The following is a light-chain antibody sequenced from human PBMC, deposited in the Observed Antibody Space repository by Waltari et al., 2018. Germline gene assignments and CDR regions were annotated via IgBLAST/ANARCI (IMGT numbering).Light chain of an antibody. CDR3: QSANSNGTFVV. Sequence: SYELTQPPSVSVSPGQTARITCSGDALPKQYAYWYQQKPGQAPGLGIFKDSERPSGIPERFSGSSSGTTVTLTISGVQAEDEADYYCQSANSNGTFVVFGGGTKLSVL. CDR2: KDS. J-gene: IGLJ2*01. V-gene: IGLV3-25*03. CDR1: ALPKQY.